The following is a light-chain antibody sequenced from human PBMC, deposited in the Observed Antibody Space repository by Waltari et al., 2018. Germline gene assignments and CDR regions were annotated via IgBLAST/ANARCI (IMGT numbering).Light chain of an antibody. J-gene: IGKJ4*01. Sequence: DIVMTQSPESLAVSLGERATINCKSSQSVEYSSTKENYLAWYQQKPGQPPKLLIHWASTRESGVPDRFSGSGSGTDFTLTISSLQAEDLAVYYCQQYYATPFTFGGGTKVEIK. CDR1: QSVEYSSTKENY. CDR3: QQYYATPFT. V-gene: IGKV4-1*01. CDR2: WAS.